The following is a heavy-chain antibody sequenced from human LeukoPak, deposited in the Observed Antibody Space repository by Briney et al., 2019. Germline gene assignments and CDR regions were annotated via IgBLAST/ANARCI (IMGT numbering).Heavy chain of an antibody. CDR1: GGSISSSSYY. Sequence: PSETLSLTCTVSGGSISSSSYYWGWIRQPPGKGLEWIGSIYYSGSTYYNPSLKSRVTISVDTSKNQFSLKLSSVTAADTAVYYCARDSFRRSSTGSFDIWGQGTMVTVSS. CDR2: IYYSGST. D-gene: IGHD3-22*01. V-gene: IGHV4-39*02. CDR3: ARDSFRRSSTGSFDI. J-gene: IGHJ3*02.